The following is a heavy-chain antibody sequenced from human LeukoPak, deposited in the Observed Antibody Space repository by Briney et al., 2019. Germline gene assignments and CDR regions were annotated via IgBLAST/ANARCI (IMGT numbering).Heavy chain of an antibody. CDR3: ARDPGYCSGGSCYPWFDP. V-gene: IGHV1-69*04. D-gene: IGHD2-15*01. CDR1: GGTFSSYA. Sequence: GASVKVSCKASGGTFSSYAISWVRQAPGQGLEWMGRIIPILGIANYAQKFQGRVTITADKSTSTAYMELSSLRSEDTAVYYCARDPGYCSGGSCYPWFDPWGQGTLVTVSS. J-gene: IGHJ5*02. CDR2: IIPILGIA.